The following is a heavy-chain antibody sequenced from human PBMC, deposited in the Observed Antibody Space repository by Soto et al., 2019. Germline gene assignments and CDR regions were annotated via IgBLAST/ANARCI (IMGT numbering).Heavy chain of an antibody. J-gene: IGHJ6*02. CDR3: ARDHEDIVLMMSEIYYYYGMDV. V-gene: IGHV1-18*04. CDR1: GYPFTNYG. CDR2: ISGDNGKT. D-gene: IGHD2-8*01. Sequence: ASVKVSCKAPGYPFTNYGISWVRQAPGQGLEWMGWISGDNGKTKYAQKFQGRVTMTTDTSTSTAYMELRSLRSDDTAVYCCARDHEDIVLMMSEIYYYYGMDVWGQGTTVTVS.